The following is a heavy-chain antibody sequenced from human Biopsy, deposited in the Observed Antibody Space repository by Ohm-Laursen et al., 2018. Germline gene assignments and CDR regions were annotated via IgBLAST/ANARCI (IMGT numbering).Heavy chain of an antibody. CDR1: GFTFSNSG. CDR3: AKDKGTFNFYYYGMDV. J-gene: IGHJ6*02. V-gene: IGHV3-30*18. D-gene: IGHD2/OR15-2a*01. CDR2: ISYDGSKT. Sequence: SLRLSCSASGFTFSNSGMHWVRQAPGKGLEWVAAISYDGSKTVYGDSVKGRLNISRDNSKNTLDLQMSSLRVEDTAVYFCAKDKGTFNFYYYGMDVWGQGTTVTVSS.